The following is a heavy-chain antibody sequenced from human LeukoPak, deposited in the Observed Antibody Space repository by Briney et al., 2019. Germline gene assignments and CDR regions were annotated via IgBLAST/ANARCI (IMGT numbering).Heavy chain of an antibody. J-gene: IGHJ5*02. CDR3: ARGGSYYWPIDL. V-gene: IGHV3-48*01. Sequence: GGSLRLSCAAAGFTFSSNSMNWVRQAPGKELEWVSYISTSSITIKYADAVKGRFTISRDNDKNSVYLQMNSLRADDTAVYYCARGGSYYWPIDLWGQGTLVTVSS. D-gene: IGHD1-26*01. CDR2: ISTSSITI. CDR1: GFTFSSNS.